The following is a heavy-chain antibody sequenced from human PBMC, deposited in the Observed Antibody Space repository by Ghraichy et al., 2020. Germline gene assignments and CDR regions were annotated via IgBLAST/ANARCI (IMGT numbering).Heavy chain of an antibody. CDR3: ARDQQGLVNWFDP. D-gene: IGHD6-19*01. Sequence: ASVKVSCKASGYSFTNYAIHWVRQAPGQRLEWMGWINVGSGNTKYSQKFEGRVTITRDTSASTAYMQLSSLRSEDTAVYYCARDQQGLVNWFDPWGQGTLVTVSS. CDR2: INVGSGNT. V-gene: IGHV1-3*01. CDR1: GYSFTNYA. J-gene: IGHJ5*02.